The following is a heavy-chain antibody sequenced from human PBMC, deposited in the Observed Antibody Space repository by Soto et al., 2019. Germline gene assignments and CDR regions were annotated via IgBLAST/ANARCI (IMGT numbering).Heavy chain of an antibody. Sequence: GGSLRLSCAASGFTFSSYWMSWVRQAPGKGLEWVANIKQDGSEKYYVDSVKGRFTISRDNAKNSLYLQMNSLRAEDTAVYYCARDLYYYDSSGYYYGNWFDPWGPGTLVTVSS. J-gene: IGHJ5*02. V-gene: IGHV3-7*01. CDR1: GFTFSSYW. CDR3: ARDLYYYDSSGYYYGNWFDP. CDR2: IKQDGSEK. D-gene: IGHD3-22*01.